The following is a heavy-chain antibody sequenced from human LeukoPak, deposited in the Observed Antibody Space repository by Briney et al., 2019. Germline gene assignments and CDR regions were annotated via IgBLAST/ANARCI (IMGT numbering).Heavy chain of an antibody. V-gene: IGHV3-23*01. D-gene: IGHD3-9*01. CDR3: ANTLGYFDWLHNYYYYYGMDV. J-gene: IGHJ6*02. CDR1: GFTFSSYA. Sequence: GGSLRLSCAASGFTFSSYAMSWVRQAPGKGLEWVSAISGSGGSTYYADSVKGQFTISRDNSKNTLYLQMNSLRAEDTAVYYCANTLGYFDWLHNYYYYYGMDVWGQGTTVTVSS. CDR2: ISGSGGST.